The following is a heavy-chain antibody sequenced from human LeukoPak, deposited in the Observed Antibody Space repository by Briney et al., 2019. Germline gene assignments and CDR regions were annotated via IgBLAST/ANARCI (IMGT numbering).Heavy chain of an antibody. CDR1: GYTFTGYY. CDR2: INPNSGGT. CDR3: ARDRGYSYGNYFDY. J-gene: IGHJ4*02. V-gene: IGHV1-2*02. D-gene: IGHD5-18*01. Sequence: ASVKVSCKASGYTFTGYYIHWVRQAPGQGLEWMGWINPNSGGTNYAQKFQGRVTMTRDTSISTAYMELSRRRSDDTAVYYCARDRGYSYGNYFDYWGQGTLVTVSS.